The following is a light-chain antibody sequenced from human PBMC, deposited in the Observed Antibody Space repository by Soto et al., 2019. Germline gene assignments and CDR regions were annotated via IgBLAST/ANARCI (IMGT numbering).Light chain of an antibody. Sequence: DIQMTQSPSTLSGSVGDRVTITCRASQTISSRLAWYQQKPGKAPKLLIYKASTVKSGVPSRFSGSGSGTEFTLTISSLQPDDYSTYYCQHYNSYSEAFGQGTKVDLK. CDR3: QHYNSYSEA. CDR2: KAS. V-gene: IGKV1-5*03. J-gene: IGKJ1*01. CDR1: QTISSR.